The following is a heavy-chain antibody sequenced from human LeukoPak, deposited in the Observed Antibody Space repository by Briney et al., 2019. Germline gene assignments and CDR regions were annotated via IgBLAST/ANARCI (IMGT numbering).Heavy chain of an antibody. J-gene: IGHJ4*02. CDR1: GFTFSSYA. CDR2: ISYDASNK. Sequence: PGGSLRLSCAASGFTFSSYAMRWVRQAPGKGLEWVAAISYDASNKYYAVSVRGRFTISRDNSRNTLFLQMNSLRADDTAVYYCVRDRNWGFDYWGQGTLVTASS. D-gene: IGHD7-27*01. V-gene: IGHV3-30-3*01. CDR3: VRDRNWGFDY.